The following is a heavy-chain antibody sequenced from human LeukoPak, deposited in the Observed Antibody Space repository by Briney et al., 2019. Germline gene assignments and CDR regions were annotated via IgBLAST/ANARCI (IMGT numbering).Heavy chain of an antibody. D-gene: IGHD3-10*01. CDR1: GGSISSGGYY. CDR2: IYYSGST. J-gene: IGHJ3*02. CDR3: ARGGYYYDAFDI. V-gene: IGHV4-61*08. Sequence: SETLSLTCTVSGGSISSGGYYWSWIRQPPGKGLEWIGYIYYSGSTNYNPSLKSRVTISVDTSKNQFSLKLSSVTAADTAVYYCARGGYYYDAFDIWGQGTMVTVSS.